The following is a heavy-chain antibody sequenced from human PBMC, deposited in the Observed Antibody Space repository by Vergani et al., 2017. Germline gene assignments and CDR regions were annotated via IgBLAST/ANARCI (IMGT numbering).Heavy chain of an antibody. CDR2: SYYRGRP. D-gene: IGHD3-10*01. CDR1: GGSLSSGGYY. Sequence: QVQLQESGPGLVKPSQTLSLTCTVSGGSLSSGGYYWSWIRQHPGKGLDWIGYSYYRGRPYYNPSLKSRVTISVDTSKNQFSLKLGSVTAADTAVYYCARGLLVRGAIKSYYYYGMDVWGQGTTVTVSS. J-gene: IGHJ6*02. CDR3: ARGLLVRGAIKSYYYYGMDV. V-gene: IGHV4-31*03.